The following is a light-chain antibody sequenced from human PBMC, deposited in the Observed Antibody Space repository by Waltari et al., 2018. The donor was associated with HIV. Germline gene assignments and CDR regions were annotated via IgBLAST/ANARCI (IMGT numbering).Light chain of an antibody. Sequence: EIVMTQSPATLSVSPVGRATLSCRASQNIGTNLAWYQQKPGQAPRLLSYGASTRATGIPARFSGSGAGTEFTLAISSLQAEDFAVYYCQQYDTWPPKTFGQGTKVEIK. V-gene: IGKV3-15*01. CDR2: GAS. CDR3: QQYDTWPPKT. CDR1: QNIGTN. J-gene: IGKJ1*01.